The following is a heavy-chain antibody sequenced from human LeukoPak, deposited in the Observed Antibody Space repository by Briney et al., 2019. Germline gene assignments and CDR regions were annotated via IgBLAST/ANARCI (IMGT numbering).Heavy chain of an antibody. J-gene: IGHJ6*04. CDR1: GFTFSSYE. D-gene: IGHD3-10*01. Sequence: GGSLRLSCAASGFTFSSYEMNWDRQAPGKELEWLSYISSSGSTIYYADSVKGRFTIARDNAKNSLYLQSIRPRAEDTSDYYCAGHGITMIGGVWGKGTTVTISS. CDR2: ISSSGSTI. CDR3: AGHGITMIGGV. V-gene: IGHV3-48*03.